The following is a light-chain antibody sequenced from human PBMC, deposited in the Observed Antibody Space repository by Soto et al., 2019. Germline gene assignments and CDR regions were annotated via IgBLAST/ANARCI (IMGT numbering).Light chain of an antibody. V-gene: IGKV1-5*03. CDR1: QSISSW. Sequence: DIQMTQSPSTLSASVGDRVTITCRASQSISSWLAWYQQKPGKAPKPLIYKASSLEGGVPSRFSGSGSGTDFTLTIRSLQPDDFATYYCQQYHNYSLTFGGGTKVDIK. J-gene: IGKJ4*01. CDR3: QQYHNYSLT. CDR2: KAS.